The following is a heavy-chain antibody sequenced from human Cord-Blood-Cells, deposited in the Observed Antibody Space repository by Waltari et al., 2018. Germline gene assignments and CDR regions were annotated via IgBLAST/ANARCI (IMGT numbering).Heavy chain of an antibody. Sequence: QVQLQESGPGLVKPSQTLSLTCTVSGGSISSGDYYWSWIRQPPGKGLEWLGYIYYSGCTYYYPSLNIRVTISVDTSNNQFSLKLSSVTAADTAVYYCASRIPGTSFDIWGQGTMVTVSS. CDR1: GGSISSGDYY. D-gene: IGHD1-20*01. J-gene: IGHJ3*02. CDR2: IYYSGCT. CDR3: ASRIPGTSFDI. V-gene: IGHV4-30-4*08.